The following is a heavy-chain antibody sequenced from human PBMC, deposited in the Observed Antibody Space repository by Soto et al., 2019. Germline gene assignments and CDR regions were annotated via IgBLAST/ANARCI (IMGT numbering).Heavy chain of an antibody. CDR3: AKDRRWGGDLPIDY. CDR2: ISGSGGST. CDR1: GLTFSSYS. V-gene: IGHV3-23*01. D-gene: IGHD3-10*01. J-gene: IGHJ4*02. Sequence: PGGSLRLSCAASGLTFSSYSMSWVRQAPGKGLEWVSAISGSGGSTYYADSVKGRFTISRDNSKNTLYLQMNSLRAEDTAVYYCAKDRRWGGDLPIDYWGQGTLVTVSS.